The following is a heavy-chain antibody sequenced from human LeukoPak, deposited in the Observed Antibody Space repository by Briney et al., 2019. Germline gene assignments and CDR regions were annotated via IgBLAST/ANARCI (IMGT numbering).Heavy chain of an antibody. D-gene: IGHD6-13*01. V-gene: IGHV1-69*05. CDR3: ARAADSSSWTHFDY. CDR2: IIPIFGTA. Sequence: GYSVKVSCKASGGTFSSYAISWVRQAPGQGLEWMGRIIPIFGTANYAQKFQGRVTITTDESRSQAYMELSSLRSEDTAVYYCARAADSSSWTHFDYWGQGTLVTVSS. CDR1: GGTFSSYA. J-gene: IGHJ4*02.